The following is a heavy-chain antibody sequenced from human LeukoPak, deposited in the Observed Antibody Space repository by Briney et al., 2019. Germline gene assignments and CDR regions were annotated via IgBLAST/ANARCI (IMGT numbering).Heavy chain of an antibody. V-gene: IGHV3-30-3*01. CDR1: GFIFSSYA. CDR2: ISYDGSNK. Sequence: GGSLRLSCAASGFIFSSYAMHWVRQAPGKGLEWVAVISYDGSNKYYADSVKGRFTISRDNSKNTLYLQMNSLRAEDTAVYYCARDRAVLRFLEWLSNPYYYYGMDVWGQGTTVTVSS. CDR3: ARDRAVLRFLEWLSNPYYYYGMDV. J-gene: IGHJ6*02. D-gene: IGHD3-3*01.